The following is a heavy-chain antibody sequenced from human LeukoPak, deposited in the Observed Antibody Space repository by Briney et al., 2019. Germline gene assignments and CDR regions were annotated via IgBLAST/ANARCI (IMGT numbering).Heavy chain of an antibody. CDR2: INPSDGAT. Sequence: GASVKVSCKASGYTFTMYYIHWVRQAPGQGLEWMGMINPSDGATTYAQRFQGRVTMTRDMSTTTVYMDLRSLRSEDTAVYFCAREERVGLCVSLGGLFASYYTYYYMDVWGRGTTVTVSS. V-gene: IGHV1-46*01. D-gene: IGHD3-16*01. CDR1: GYTFTMYY. CDR3: AREERVGLCVSLGGLFASYYTYYYMDV. J-gene: IGHJ6*03.